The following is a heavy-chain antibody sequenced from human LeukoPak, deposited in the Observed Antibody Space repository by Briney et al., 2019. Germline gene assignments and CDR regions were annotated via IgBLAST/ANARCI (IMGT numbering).Heavy chain of an antibody. CDR1: GYTFTDYY. CDR2: INPNSGGT. CDR3: ARAISDCSSTSCRPASFDP. J-gene: IGHJ5*02. V-gene: IGHV1-2*04. D-gene: IGHD2-2*01. Sequence: ASVNVSSKPSGYTFTDYYMHWVRQAPGQALEWMGWINPNSGGTNYAPKFQGWVNMTRDTSISTAYMELSRLRSDDTAVYYCARAISDCSSTSCRPASFDPWGQGTLVTVSS.